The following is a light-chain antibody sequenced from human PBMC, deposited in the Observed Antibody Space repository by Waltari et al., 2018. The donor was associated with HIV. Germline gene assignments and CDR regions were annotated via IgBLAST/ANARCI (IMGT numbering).Light chain of an antibody. CDR2: AAS. J-gene: IGKJ4*01. V-gene: IGKV1-33*01. CDR3: QQYDSLPLT. Sequence: DIQMSQPTSSLSASVGDRVTITCQASQDISNYINWYQQRPGKAPKLLIYAASNLEIGVPSRFSGSGSGTHFTLSIGRLQPEDIATYYCQQYDSLPLTFGGGTMV. CDR1: QDISNY.